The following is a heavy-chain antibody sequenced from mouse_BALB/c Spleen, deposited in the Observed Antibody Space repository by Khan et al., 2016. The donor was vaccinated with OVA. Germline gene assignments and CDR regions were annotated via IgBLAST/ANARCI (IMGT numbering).Heavy chain of an antibody. J-gene: IGHJ2*01. D-gene: IGHD2-3*01. CDR3: ARPAYDGYYDY. Sequence: QVQLQQSGPELVRPGVSVKISCKGSGYTFTDYAMYWVKQSHAKSLEWIGLISTYSGNTNYNQQFKGKATMTVDKSSSTAYMELARLTSEESAIYYCARPAYDGYYDYWGQGTTLTVSS. CDR2: ISTYSGNT. CDR1: GYTFTDYA. V-gene: IGHV1S137*01.